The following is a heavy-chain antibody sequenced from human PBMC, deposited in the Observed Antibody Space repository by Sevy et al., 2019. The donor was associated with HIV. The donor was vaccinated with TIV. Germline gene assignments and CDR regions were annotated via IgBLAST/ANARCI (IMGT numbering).Heavy chain of an antibody. Sequence: SETLSLTCTVSGGSVSSGSYYWSWIRQPPGKGLEWIGYISYSGSTNYNPSLKSRVTISVDTSKNQFSLKLSSVPAADTAVYYCASDRQSLFHYGGNSLYAFDIWGQGTMVTVSS. CDR3: ASDRQSLFHYGGNSLYAFDI. CDR1: GGSVSSGSYY. J-gene: IGHJ3*02. V-gene: IGHV4-61*01. CDR2: ISYSGST. D-gene: IGHD4-17*01.